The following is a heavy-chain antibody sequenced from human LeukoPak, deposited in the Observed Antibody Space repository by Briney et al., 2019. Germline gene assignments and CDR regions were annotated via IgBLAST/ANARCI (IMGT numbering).Heavy chain of an antibody. J-gene: IGHJ4*02. D-gene: IGHD6-13*01. V-gene: IGHV3-33*01. CDR2: IWYDGSNK. Sequence: GRSLRLSCAASGFTFSSYGMHWVRQAPGKGLEWVAVIWYDGSNKYYADSVKGRFPISRDNSKNTLYLQMNSLRAEDTAVYYCARNLGSSWYGYFDYWGQGTLVTVSS. CDR1: GFTFSSYG. CDR3: ARNLGSSWYGYFDY.